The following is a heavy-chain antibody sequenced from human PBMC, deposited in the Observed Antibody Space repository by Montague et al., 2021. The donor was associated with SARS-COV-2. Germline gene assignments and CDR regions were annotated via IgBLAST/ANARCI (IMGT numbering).Heavy chain of an antibody. CDR1: SDSIRSSGYY. D-gene: IGHD3-16*02. J-gene: IGHJ5*02. Sequence: SETLSLTCSVSSDSIRSSGYYWGWIRQPPGKGLEWIGTVYYCGSTNYNPSLKSRVTMPVDTSKNQFSLELRSVTAADTAVYYCARLGFVELWLNLGWFDPWGQGTLVTVSS. CDR2: VYYCGST. V-gene: IGHV4-39*01. CDR3: ARLGFVELWLNLGWFDP.